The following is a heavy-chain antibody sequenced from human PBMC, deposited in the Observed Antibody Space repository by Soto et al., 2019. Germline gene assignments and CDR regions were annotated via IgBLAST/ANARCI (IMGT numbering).Heavy chain of an antibody. CDR2: INDSGST. V-gene: IGHV4-34*01. D-gene: IGHD3-22*01. CDR3: ARGSHKLHSYDSSGFYHYVDY. J-gene: IGHJ4*02. Sequence: SETLSLTCAVYGGSFSDYSWTWRRQPPGKGLEWIGEINDSGSTNYTPSLERRVTISRDTSKNRFSLKLSSVTAADTAVYYCARGSHKLHSYDSSGFYHYVDYWGQGSLVTVSS. CDR1: GGSFSDYS.